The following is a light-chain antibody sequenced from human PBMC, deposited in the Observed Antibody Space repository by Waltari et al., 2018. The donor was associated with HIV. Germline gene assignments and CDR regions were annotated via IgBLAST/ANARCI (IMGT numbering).Light chain of an antibody. CDR2: DVS. Sequence: QSALTQPASVSGAPGQSITISCTGTASDIGDYNYVSWYQQHPGKAPKLVIDDVSNRPSVISIRFSGSKSGTTASQTISGLQSEAEAVYYCSSYTRSTRTTAWLFGGGTRLTVL. CDR1: ASDIGDYNY. J-gene: IGLJ2*01. CDR3: SSYTRSTRTTAWL. V-gene: IGLV2-14*03.